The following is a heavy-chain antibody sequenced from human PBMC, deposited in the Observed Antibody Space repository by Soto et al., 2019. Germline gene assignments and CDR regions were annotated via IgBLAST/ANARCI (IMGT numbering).Heavy chain of an antibody. V-gene: IGHV4-4*07. CDR3: ERAGMTTGDT. CDR2: VFSSVSA. D-gene: IGHD2-21*02. J-gene: IGHJ4*02. Sequence: SETLSLTCIVSGVSVTSYTWSWVRQPANKGLEWIGRVFSSVSATYNPSLKSRVSISMDTAENRISLKLESVTAADEGVYFCERAGMTTGDTWGPGTLVTVSS. CDR1: GVSVTSYT.